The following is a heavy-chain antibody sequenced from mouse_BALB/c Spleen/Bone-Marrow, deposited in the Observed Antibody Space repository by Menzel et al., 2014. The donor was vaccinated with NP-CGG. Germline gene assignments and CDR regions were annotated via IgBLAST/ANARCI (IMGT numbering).Heavy chain of an antibody. CDR1: GFNIKDTY. J-gene: IGHJ1*01. CDR3: ARVNPWYFDV. V-gene: IGHV14-3*02. CDR2: IDPASGDT. Sequence: AQLQQSGAELVKPGASVKLSCTASGFNIKDTYIHWVMQRPEQGLAWIGRIDPASGDTKFDPKFQGKATITADTSSNTAYLQVTSLTSEDTAVYYCARVNPWYFDVWGAGTTVTVSS. D-gene: IGHD2-2*01.